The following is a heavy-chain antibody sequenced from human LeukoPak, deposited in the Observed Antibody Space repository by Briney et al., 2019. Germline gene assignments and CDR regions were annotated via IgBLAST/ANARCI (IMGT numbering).Heavy chain of an antibody. CDR3: AKHDGRGGATMGALDS. V-gene: IGHV4-34*01. CDR2: INHSGST. CDR1: GGSFSGYY. J-gene: IGHJ4*02. D-gene: IGHD5-12*01. Sequence: SETLSLTCAVYGGSFSGYYWSWIRQPPGKGLEWIGEINHSGSTNYNPSLKSRVTISVVTSKNQFSLQLNSVTAADTAVYYCAKHDGRGGATMGALDSWGQGSLVTVSS.